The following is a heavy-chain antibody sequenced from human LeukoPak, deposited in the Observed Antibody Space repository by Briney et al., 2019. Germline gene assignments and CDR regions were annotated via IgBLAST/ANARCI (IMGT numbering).Heavy chain of an antibody. CDR3: ATMTTVRYFDY. Sequence: PSETLSLTCTVSGGSISSGGYYWSWIRQPPGKGLEWIGYIYYSGSTNYNPSLKSRVTISVDTSKNQFSLKLSSVTAADTAVYYCATMTTVRYFDYWGQGTLVTVSS. CDR2: IYYSGST. D-gene: IGHD4-11*01. CDR1: GGSISSGGYY. V-gene: IGHV4-61*08. J-gene: IGHJ4*02.